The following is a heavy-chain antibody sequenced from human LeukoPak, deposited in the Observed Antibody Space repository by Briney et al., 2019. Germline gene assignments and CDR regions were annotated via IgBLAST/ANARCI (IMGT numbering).Heavy chain of an antibody. Sequence: GGSLRLSCAASGFTFSTCAMHWVRQAPGKGLEWVSAISGSGGSTYYADSVKGRFTISRDNSKNTLYLQMNSLRAEDTAVYYCAKVWATSGYFFWGQGTLVTVSS. D-gene: IGHD3-3*01. CDR2: ISGSGGST. V-gene: IGHV3-23*01. CDR1: GFTFSTCA. J-gene: IGHJ4*02. CDR3: AKVWATSGYFF.